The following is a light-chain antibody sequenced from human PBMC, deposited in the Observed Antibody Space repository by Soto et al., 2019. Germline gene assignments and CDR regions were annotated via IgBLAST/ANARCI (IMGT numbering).Light chain of an antibody. V-gene: IGLV2-14*01. J-gene: IGLJ1*01. CDR1: RSDVGSYNF. Sequence: QCALTQPASVSGSPGQSITISCTGTRSDVGSYNFVSWYQQHPGKAPKLMIYEVNNRPSGVSNRFSGSKSGNTASLTISGLQAEDEADYYCSSYTSASTLGVFGTGTKLTVL. CDR3: SSYTSASTLGV. CDR2: EVN.